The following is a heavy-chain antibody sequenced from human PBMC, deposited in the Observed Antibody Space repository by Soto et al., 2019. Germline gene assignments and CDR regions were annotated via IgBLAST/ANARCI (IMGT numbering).Heavy chain of an antibody. CDR1: GFTFSSYA. D-gene: IGHD2-15*01. J-gene: IGHJ5*02. Sequence: GGSLRLSCAASGFTFSSYAMSWVRQAPGKGLEWVSAISSSSSYIYYADSVKGRFTISRDNAKNSLYLQMNSLRAEDTAVYYCARDGIVVVVAPTRGWFDPWGQGTLVTVSS. CDR2: ISSSSSYI. CDR3: ARDGIVVVVAPTRGWFDP. V-gene: IGHV3-21*01.